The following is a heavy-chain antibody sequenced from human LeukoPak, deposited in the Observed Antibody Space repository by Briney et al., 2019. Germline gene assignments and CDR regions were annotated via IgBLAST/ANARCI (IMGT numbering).Heavy chain of an antibody. CDR2: IYYSGST. D-gene: IGHD3-22*01. CDR1: SGSISSSSYY. J-gene: IGHJ3*02. CDR3: ARQERGYDGSGHRAFDI. V-gene: IGHV4-39*01. Sequence: SETLSLTCAVSSGSISSSSYYWGWIRQPPGKGLEWIGSIYYSGSTYYNPSLKSRVTLSVDTSKNQFSLKLRPVTAADTAVYYCARQERGYDGSGHRAFDIWGQGTMVTISS.